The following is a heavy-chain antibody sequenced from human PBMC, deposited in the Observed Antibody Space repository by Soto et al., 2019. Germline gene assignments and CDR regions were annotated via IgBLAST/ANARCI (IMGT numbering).Heavy chain of an antibody. CDR3: ARHHTGAAREALLPDWFDP. V-gene: IGHV4-4*07. Sequence: PSETLSLTCTVSGGSISSYYWSWIRQPAGKGLEWIGRIYTSGSTNYNPSLKSRVTMSVDTSKNQFSLKLSSVTAADTAVYYCARHHTGAAREALLPDWFDPWGQGTPVTVSS. D-gene: IGHD2-8*02. CDR1: GGSISSYY. J-gene: IGHJ5*02. CDR2: IYTSGST.